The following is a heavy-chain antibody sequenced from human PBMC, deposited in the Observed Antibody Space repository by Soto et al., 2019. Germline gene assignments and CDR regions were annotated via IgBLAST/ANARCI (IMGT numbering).Heavy chain of an antibody. J-gene: IGHJ5*02. Sequence: GGSLRLSCAASGFTFSSYAMSWVRQAPGKGLEWVSAISGSGGSTYYADSVKGRFTISRDNSKNTLYLQMNSLRAEDTAVYYCAKVNADFWSGYFRNWFDPWGQGTLVTVSS. V-gene: IGHV3-23*01. CDR2: ISGSGGST. CDR3: AKVNADFWSGYFRNWFDP. CDR1: GFTFSSYA. D-gene: IGHD3-3*01.